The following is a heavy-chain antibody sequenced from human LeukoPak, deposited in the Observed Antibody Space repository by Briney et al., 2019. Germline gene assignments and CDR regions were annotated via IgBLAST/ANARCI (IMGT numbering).Heavy chain of an antibody. CDR2: IYSGGST. D-gene: IGHD6-13*01. Sequence: GGSLRLSCAASGFTVSSNYMSWVRQAPGKGLEWVSVIYSGGSTYYADSVKGRFTISRDNSKNTLYLQMNSLRAEDTAVYYCARAAGATYYYYMDVWGKGTTVTVSS. CDR3: ARAAGATYYYYMDV. J-gene: IGHJ6*03. V-gene: IGHV3-53*01. CDR1: GFTVSSNY.